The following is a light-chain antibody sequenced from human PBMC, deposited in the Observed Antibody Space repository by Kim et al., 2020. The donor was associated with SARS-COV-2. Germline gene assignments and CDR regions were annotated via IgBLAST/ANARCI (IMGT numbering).Light chain of an antibody. CDR1: TSDLGTYNY. J-gene: IGLJ1*01. CDR3: SSYRSDSTYV. Sequence: GQSITISCTGTTSDLGTYNYVAWYQQHPDKVPKLMIYDVTKRPSGVSNRFSGSKSVNTASLTISGLQAEDEADYYCSSYRSDSTYVFGTGTKVTVL. V-gene: IGLV2-14*03. CDR2: DVT.